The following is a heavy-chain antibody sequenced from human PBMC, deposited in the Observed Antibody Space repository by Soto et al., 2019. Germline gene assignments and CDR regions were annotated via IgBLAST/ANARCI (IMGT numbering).Heavy chain of an antibody. CDR1: GYSFTSYW. CDR2: IYPGDSDT. D-gene: IGHD5-12*01. V-gene: IGHV5-51*01. CDR3: ARHKPLPLATKKYYYYGMDV. J-gene: IGHJ6*02. Sequence: PGESLKISCKGSGYSFTSYWIGWVRQMPGKGLEWMGIIYPGDSDTRYSSSFQGQVTISADKSISTAYLQWSSLKASDTAMYYCARHKPLPLATKKYYYYGMDVWGQGTTVTVSS.